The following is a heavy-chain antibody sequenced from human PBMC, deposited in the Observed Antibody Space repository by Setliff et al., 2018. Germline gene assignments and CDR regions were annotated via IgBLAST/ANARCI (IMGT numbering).Heavy chain of an antibody. V-gene: IGHV4-34*01. D-gene: IGHD3-22*01. Sequence: SETLSLTCAVYGGSFSGYYWGWIRQPPGKGLEWIVNIHHSGKAYYNPSLKSRVTMSVDTSKNHVSLKLSSVTAADAAVYYCARAHTWSLPNDNSGYPGWFDPWGQGTLVTVSS. CDR1: GGSFSGYY. CDR3: ARAHTWSLPNDNSGYPGWFDP. J-gene: IGHJ5*02. CDR2: IHHSGKA.